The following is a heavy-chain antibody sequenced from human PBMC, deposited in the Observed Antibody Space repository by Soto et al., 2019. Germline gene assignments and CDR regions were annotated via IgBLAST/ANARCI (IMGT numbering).Heavy chain of an antibody. CDR2: IKSKTDGGTT. J-gene: IGHJ6*02. Sequence: KSGGSLRLSCAASGFTFSNAWMSWVRQAPGKGLEWVGRIKSKTDGGTTDYAAPVKGRFTISRDDSKNTLYLQMNSLKTEDTAVYYCTTGRFMITFGGVTIYYYYGMDVWGQGTTVTVSS. V-gene: IGHV3-15*01. CDR3: TTGRFMITFGGVTIYYYYGMDV. D-gene: IGHD3-16*01. CDR1: GFTFSNAW.